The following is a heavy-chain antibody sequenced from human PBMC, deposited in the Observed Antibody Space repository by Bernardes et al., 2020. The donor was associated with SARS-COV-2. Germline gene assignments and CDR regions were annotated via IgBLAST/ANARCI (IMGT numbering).Heavy chain of an antibody. CDR1: GYTFTTYG. CDR3: ARPLTVRKGSLLYYYGMDV. J-gene: IGHJ6*02. D-gene: IGHD4-17*01. CDR2: ISANNGNT. Sequence: ASVKVSCKASGYTFTTYGINWVRQAPGQGLEWVGWISANNGNTHYVQKFQGRVTLTTDTSTSTANMELRSLRFDDTAVYYCARPLTVRKGSLLYYYGMDVWGQGTTVTVSS. V-gene: IGHV1-18*04.